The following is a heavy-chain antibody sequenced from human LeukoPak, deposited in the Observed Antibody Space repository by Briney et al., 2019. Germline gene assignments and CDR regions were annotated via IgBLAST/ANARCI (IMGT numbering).Heavy chain of an antibody. CDR1: GXSISGYY. D-gene: IGHD3/OR15-3a*01. J-gene: IGHJ5*02. CDR3: ARDRDWHYWFDP. CDR2: VYSSGIT. V-gene: IGHV4-4*07. Sequence: SETLSLTCTVSGXSISGYYWSWIRQPAGKGLEWIGRVYSSGITNYNPSLKSRVNMSVDTSKNQFSLKLTSVTAADTAVYYCARDRDWHYWFDPWGQGTLVTVSS.